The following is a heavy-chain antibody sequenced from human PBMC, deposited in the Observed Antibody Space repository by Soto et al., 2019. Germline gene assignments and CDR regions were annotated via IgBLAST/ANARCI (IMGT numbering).Heavy chain of an antibody. V-gene: IGHV3-30-3*01. J-gene: IGHJ4*02. CDR1: GFTFKNYA. CDR2: ISYDGTYK. D-gene: IGHD3-22*01. CDR3: AREGVYESSGYYGTYFDS. Sequence: QVQVVESGGGVVQPGRSLRLSCGASGFTFKNYAMHWVRQAPGEGLEWLAVISYDGTYKSYADSVKGRFTISRDNSKITLHLQMSSLRAEYTAVYCCAREGVYESSGYYGTYFDSLCQGTRVTVSS.